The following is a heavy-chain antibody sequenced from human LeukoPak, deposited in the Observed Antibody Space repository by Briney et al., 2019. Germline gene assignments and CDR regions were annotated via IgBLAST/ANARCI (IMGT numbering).Heavy chain of an antibody. J-gene: IGHJ4*02. CDR2: VYYSGST. V-gene: IGHV4-59*01. Sequence: SETLSLTCTVSGGSISSYYWNWIRQPPGKGLEWIGYVYYSGSTNHNPSLKSRVTISVDTYKNQFSLKLSSVTAADTAVYYCARLNVDTTMAHDYWGQGTLVTVSS. D-gene: IGHD5-18*01. CDR3: ARLNVDTTMAHDY. CDR1: GGSISSYY.